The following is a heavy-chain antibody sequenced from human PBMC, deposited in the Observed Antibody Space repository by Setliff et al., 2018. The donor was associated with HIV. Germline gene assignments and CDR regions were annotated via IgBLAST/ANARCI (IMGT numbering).Heavy chain of an antibody. CDR3: AKGGYSYGYAAELNFDY. Sequence: LRLSCAASGFTFEDYGMSWVRQAPGKGLEWVSGINWNGGSAGYADSVKGRFTISRDNAKNSLYLQMNSLRTEDTALYYCAKGGYSYGYAAELNFDYWGQGTLVTVSS. V-gene: IGHV3-20*04. CDR2: INWNGGSA. J-gene: IGHJ4*02. D-gene: IGHD5-18*01. CDR1: GFTFEDYG.